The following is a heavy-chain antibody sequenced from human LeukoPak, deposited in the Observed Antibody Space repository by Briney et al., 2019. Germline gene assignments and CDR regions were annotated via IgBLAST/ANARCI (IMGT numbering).Heavy chain of an antibody. Sequence: GGSLRLSCAASGFTFRDYDMTWLRQAPGKGLEWVSYISSSSSYIYYADSLKGRVTISRDNAKNSLYLQMNSLRAEDTAVYYCARHLANVRWGVNPRWFDPWGQGTLVTVSS. CDR3: ARHLANVRWGVNPRWFDP. D-gene: IGHD3-10*02. CDR1: GFTFRDYD. V-gene: IGHV3-11*06. J-gene: IGHJ5*02. CDR2: ISSSSSYI.